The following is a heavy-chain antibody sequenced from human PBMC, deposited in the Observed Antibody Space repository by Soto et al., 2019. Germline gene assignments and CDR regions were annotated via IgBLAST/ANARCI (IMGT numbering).Heavy chain of an antibody. J-gene: IGHJ6*02. CDR2: IYYSGST. CDR3: ARTENYYYYSMDV. CDR1: GGSISSYY. Sequence: SETLSLTCTVSGGSISSYYWSWIRQPPGKGLEWIGYIYYSGSTNYNPSLKSRVTISVDTSKNQFSLKLSSVTAADTAVYYCARTENYYYYSMDVWGQGTTVTVSS. V-gene: IGHV4-59*01.